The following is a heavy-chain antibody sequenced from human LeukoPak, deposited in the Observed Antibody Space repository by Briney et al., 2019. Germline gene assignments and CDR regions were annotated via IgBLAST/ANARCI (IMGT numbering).Heavy chain of an antibody. Sequence: ASVKVSCKASGYTFTSYGISWVRQAPGQGLEWMGWISAYNGNTNYAQKLQGRVTMTTDTSTSTAYMELRSLRSDDTAVYYCARDWAYDSSGYYGYWGQGTLVTVSS. V-gene: IGHV1-18*01. CDR1: GYTFTSYG. D-gene: IGHD3-22*01. J-gene: IGHJ4*02. CDR3: ARDWAYDSSGYYGY. CDR2: ISAYNGNT.